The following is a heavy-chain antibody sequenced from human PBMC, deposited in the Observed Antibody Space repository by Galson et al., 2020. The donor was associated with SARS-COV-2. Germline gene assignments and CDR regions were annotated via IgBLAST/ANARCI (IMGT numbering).Heavy chain of an antibody. D-gene: IGHD1-26*01. CDR3: ARGTWELPPLDAFDI. CDR1: GGSISSGSYY. Sequence: SETLSLTCTVSGGSISSGSYYWSWIRQPAGKGLEWIGRIYTSGSTNYNPSLKSRVTISVDTSKNQFSLKLSSVTAADTAVYYCARGTWELPPLDAFDIWGQGTMVTVSS. V-gene: IGHV4-61*02. CDR2: IYTSGST. J-gene: IGHJ3*02.